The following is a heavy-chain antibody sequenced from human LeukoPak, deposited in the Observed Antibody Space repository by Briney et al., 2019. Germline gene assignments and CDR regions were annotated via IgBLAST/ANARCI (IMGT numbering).Heavy chain of an antibody. V-gene: IGHV1-69*04. CDR2: IIPILGIA. J-gene: IGHJ5*02. D-gene: IGHD4-11*01. Sequence: ASVKVSCKASGGTFSSYAISWVRQAPGQGLEWMGRIIPILGIANYAQKFQGRVTITADESTSTAYMELSSLRSEDTAVYYCARGPPMTTKNWFDPWGQGTLVTVSS. CDR1: GGTFSSYA. CDR3: ARGPPMTTKNWFDP.